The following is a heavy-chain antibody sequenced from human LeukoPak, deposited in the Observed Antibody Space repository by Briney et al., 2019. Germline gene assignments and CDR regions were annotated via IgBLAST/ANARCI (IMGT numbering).Heavy chain of an antibody. CDR3: ARDPVGYCSGGSCYNYFDY. CDR1: GYTFTGYH. V-gene: IGHV1-2*02. CDR2: INPNSGGT. J-gene: IGHJ4*02. Sequence: ASVKVSCKASGYTFTGYHMHWVRQAPGQGLESMGWINPNSGGTNYAQKFQGRVTMTRDKSISTAYMELSRLRSDDTAVYYCARDPVGYCSGGSCYNYFDYWGQGTLVTVSS. D-gene: IGHD2-15*01.